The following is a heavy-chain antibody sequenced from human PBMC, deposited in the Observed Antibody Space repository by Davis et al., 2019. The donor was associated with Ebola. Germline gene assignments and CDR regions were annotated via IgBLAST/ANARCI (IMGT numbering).Heavy chain of an antibody. CDR2: IRYDGSNK. CDR1: GFTFSSYG. J-gene: IGHJ6*03. Sequence: GESLKISCAASGFTFSSYGMHWVRQAPGKGLEWVAFIRYDGSNKYYADSVKGRFTISRDNSKNTLYLQMNSLRAEDTAVYYCAKSYGSGSYYRLPAKKNYYYYMDVWGKGTTVTVSS. D-gene: IGHD3-10*01. V-gene: IGHV3-30*02. CDR3: AKSYGSGSYYRLPAKKNYYYYMDV.